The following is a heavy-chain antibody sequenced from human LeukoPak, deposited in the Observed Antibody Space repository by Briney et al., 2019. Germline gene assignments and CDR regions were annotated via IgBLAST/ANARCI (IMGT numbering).Heavy chain of an antibody. V-gene: IGHV4-39*07. CDR2: IYYSGST. J-gene: IGHJ4*02. D-gene: IGHD3-22*01. Sequence: PSETLSLTCTVSGGSISSSSYYWGWIRQPPGKGLEWIGSIYYSGSTYYNPSLKSRVTISVDTSKNQFSLKLSSVTAADTAVYYCARVHYYDSSGYRFSDWGQGTLVTVSS. CDR1: GGSISSSSYY. CDR3: ARVHYYDSSGYRFSD.